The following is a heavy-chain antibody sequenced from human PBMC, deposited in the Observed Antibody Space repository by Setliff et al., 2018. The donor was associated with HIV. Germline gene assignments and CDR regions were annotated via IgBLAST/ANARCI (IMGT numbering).Heavy chain of an antibody. Sequence: GGSLRLSCASSGFTFSDHYMDWVRQAPGKGLEWVGRTRNKANSYTTEYAASVKGRFTISRDDSKNSLYLQMNSLKTEDTAVYYCTTAAGTIDYWGQGTLVTVSS. CDR1: GFTFSDHY. D-gene: IGHD6-13*01. V-gene: IGHV3-72*01. J-gene: IGHJ4*02. CDR3: TTAAGTIDY. CDR2: TRNKANSYTT.